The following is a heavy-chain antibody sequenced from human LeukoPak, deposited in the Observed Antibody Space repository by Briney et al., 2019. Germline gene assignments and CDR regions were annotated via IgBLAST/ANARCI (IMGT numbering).Heavy chain of an antibody. J-gene: IGHJ5*02. Sequence: SETLSLTCAVYGGSFSGYYWSWIRQPPGKGLEWIGEINHSGSTNYNPSLKSRVTISVDTSKNQFSLKLSSVTAADTAVYYCATRDFWSGYYSSGWFDPWGQGTLVTVSS. CDR3: ATRDFWSGYYSSGWFDP. CDR1: GGSFSGYY. CDR2: INHSGST. D-gene: IGHD3-3*01. V-gene: IGHV4-34*01.